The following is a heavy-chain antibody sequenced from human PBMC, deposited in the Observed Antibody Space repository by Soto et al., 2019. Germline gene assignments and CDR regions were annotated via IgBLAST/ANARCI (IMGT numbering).Heavy chain of an antibody. CDR1: VYNFVTQW. CDR3: ARQPALEPADY. Sequence: GEPLKISCQVSVYNFVTQWIGWVRQMPGEGLEWMRIIFPGNSETIYSPSFQGQVTISVDRSVSTTYLQWNTLKASDTAMYYCARQPALEPADYWGQGTLVTVSS. J-gene: IGHJ4*02. CDR2: IFPGNSET. V-gene: IGHV5-51*01.